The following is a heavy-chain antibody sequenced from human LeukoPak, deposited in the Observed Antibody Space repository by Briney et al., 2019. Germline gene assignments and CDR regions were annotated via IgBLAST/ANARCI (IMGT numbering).Heavy chain of an antibody. D-gene: IGHD2-15*01. CDR3: AKNGDRGAYCSGGSCYPYYYYNMDV. CDR2: ISYDGSNK. J-gene: IGHJ6*03. CDR1: GFTFSSYS. Sequence: GGSLRLSCAASGFTFSSYSMSWVRQAPGKGLEWVAVISYDGSNKYYADSVKGRFTISRDNSKNTLYLQMNSLRAEDTAIYYCAKNGDRGAYCSGGSCYPYYYYNMDVWGKGTTVTISS. V-gene: IGHV3-30*18.